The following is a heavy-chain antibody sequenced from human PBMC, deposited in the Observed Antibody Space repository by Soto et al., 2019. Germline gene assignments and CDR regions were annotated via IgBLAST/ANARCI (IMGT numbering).Heavy chain of an antibody. CDR1: GGSISSSNW. D-gene: IGHD1-26*01. CDR2: IYHSGST. J-gene: IGHJ3*02. Sequence: SETLSLTCTVSGGSISSSNWWSWVRQPPGKGLEWIGEIYHSGSTNYNPSLKSRVTISVDKSKNQFSLKLSSVTAADTAVYYCASKKMLLLPTGAFDIWGQGTMVTVSS. CDR3: ASKKMLLLPTGAFDI. V-gene: IGHV4-4*02.